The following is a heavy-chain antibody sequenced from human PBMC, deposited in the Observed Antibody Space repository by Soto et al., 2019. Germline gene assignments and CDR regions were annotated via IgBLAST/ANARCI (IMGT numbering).Heavy chain of an antibody. V-gene: IGHV4-34*01. Sequence: SETLSLTCAVYGGSFSGYYWSWIRQPPGKGLEWIGEITHSGSTNYNPSLKSRVTISVDTSKNQFSLRLSSVTAADTAVYYCASYNYYDSSGYYNPFDYWGQGTLVTVS. CDR2: ITHSGST. CDR3: ASYNYYDSSGYYNPFDY. D-gene: IGHD3-22*01. J-gene: IGHJ4*02. CDR1: GGSFSGYY.